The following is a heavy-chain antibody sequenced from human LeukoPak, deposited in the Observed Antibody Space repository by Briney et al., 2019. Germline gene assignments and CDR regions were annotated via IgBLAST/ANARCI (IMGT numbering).Heavy chain of an antibody. CDR3: AKDRMDPVNY. D-gene: IGHD2-2*03. J-gene: IGHJ4*02. CDR2: ITGSGDRT. Sequence: GGSLRLSCAASGFTFSSYTMKWVRQAPGKGLEWVSAITGSGDRTYYADSVKGRFTISRDNSKNTLYLQMNSLRAEDTALYYCAKDRMDPVNYWGQGTLVTVSS. CDR1: GFTFSSYT. V-gene: IGHV3-23*01.